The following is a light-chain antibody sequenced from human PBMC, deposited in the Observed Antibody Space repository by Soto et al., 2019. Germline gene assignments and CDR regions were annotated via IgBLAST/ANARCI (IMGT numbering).Light chain of an antibody. V-gene: IGKV1-39*01. CDR2: ATS. Sequence: DIQLTQSPSSLSASVGDRVTITCRGSQGVSKYLNWYQQKPGKAPNLLIYATSNLQRGVPSRFSGNVSGTDFTLTIGSLQPEDLATYYCQQSYSSPWTFGQGTTVHIK. CDR1: QGVSKY. CDR3: QQSYSSPWT. J-gene: IGKJ1*01.